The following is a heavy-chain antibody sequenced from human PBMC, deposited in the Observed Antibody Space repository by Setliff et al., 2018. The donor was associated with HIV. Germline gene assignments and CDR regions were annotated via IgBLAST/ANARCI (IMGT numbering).Heavy chain of an antibody. CDR3: ARTVKTTLGDLLSPYYYYMDL. D-gene: IGHD3-16*01. J-gene: IGHJ6*03. CDR1: GFSFSSYW. Sequence: GGSLRLSCVASGFSFSSYWMTWVRQAPGKGLEWVANIKQDGSETYYMDSVKGRFTMTSDTSTTTAYMELRNLRSNDSAVYYCARTVKTTLGDLLSPYYYYMDLWGKGTTVTVSS. V-gene: IGHV3-7*03. CDR2: IKQDGSET.